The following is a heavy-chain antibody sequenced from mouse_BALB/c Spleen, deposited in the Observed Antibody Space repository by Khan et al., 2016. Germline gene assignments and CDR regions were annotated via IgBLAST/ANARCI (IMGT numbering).Heavy chain of an antibody. V-gene: IGHV3-1*02. D-gene: IGHD2-2*01. CDR2: RHYSGST. CDR3: TRWFLSCFAY. J-gene: IGHJ3*01. CDR1: GYSITSGSS. Sequence: EVQLQESGPDLVKPSLSLSLTCTVTGYSITSGSSWHWIRQFPGNKLEWMGYRHYSGSTYYDPSLKGRISITRDTSKNTFFLQLNTVTTEDTATYLGTRWFLSCFAYWGQGTLVTVSA.